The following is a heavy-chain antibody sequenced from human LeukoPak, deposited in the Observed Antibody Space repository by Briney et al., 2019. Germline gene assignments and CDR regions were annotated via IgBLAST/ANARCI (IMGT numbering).Heavy chain of an antibody. CDR1: GYTFTGYY. D-gene: IGHD5-24*01. CDR3: ARSWMATNNDAFDI. CDR2: INPNSGGT. Sequence: ASVKVSCKASGYTFTGYYMHWVRQAPGQGLEWMGRINPNSGGTNYAQKFQGRVTMTRDTSISTAYMELSRLRSDDTAVYYCARSWMATNNDAFDIWGQGTMVTVSS. J-gene: IGHJ3*02. V-gene: IGHV1-2*06.